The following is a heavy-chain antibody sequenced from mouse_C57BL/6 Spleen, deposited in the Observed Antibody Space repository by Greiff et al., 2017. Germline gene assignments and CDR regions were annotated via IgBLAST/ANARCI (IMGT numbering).Heavy chain of an antibody. V-gene: IGHV1-15*01. CDR3: TRGQAYAMDY. D-gene: IGHD3-3*01. CDR2: IDPETGGT. J-gene: IGHJ4*01. Sequence: QVQLQQSGAELVRPGASVTLSCKASGYTFTDYEMHWVKQTPVHDLEWIGAIDPETGGTAYNQKFKGKAILTADKSSSTAYMELRSLTSEDSAVYYCTRGQAYAMDYWGQGTSVTVSS. CDR1: GYTFTDYE.